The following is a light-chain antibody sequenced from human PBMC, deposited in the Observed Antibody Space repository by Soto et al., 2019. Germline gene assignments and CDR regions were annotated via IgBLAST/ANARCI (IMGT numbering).Light chain of an antibody. V-gene: IGKV3-20*01. Sequence: EIVLTQSPGTLSLSPGERATLSCRASQSVSSSYLAWYQQKPGQAPRLLIYGASSRATGIPDRFSGSGSGTDFALTISRLEPEDFAVYYCQQYGSSPTTLGGGSTVEMK. CDR2: GAS. CDR1: QSVSSSY. J-gene: IGKJ4*01. CDR3: QQYGSSPTT.